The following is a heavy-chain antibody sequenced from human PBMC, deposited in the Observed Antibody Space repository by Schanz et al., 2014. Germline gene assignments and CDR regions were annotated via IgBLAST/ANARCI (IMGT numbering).Heavy chain of an antibody. J-gene: IGHJ6*03. CDR1: GFSFGTYA. D-gene: IGHD2-2*01. CDR3: ARVKYCTITRCYRTETEGIYYMDV. CDR2: ISSGGGST. Sequence: EVHLLESGGGLVQPGGSLRLSCAASGFSFGTYAMSWVRQAPGKGLEWVSSISSGGGSTYYADSVKGRFTISRDNSKNTLYLQMKSLRAEDTAVYYCARVKYCTITRCYRTETEGIYYMDVWGKGTTVTVSS. V-gene: IGHV3-23*01.